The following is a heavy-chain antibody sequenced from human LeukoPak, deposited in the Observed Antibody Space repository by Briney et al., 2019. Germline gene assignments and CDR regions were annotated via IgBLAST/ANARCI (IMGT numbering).Heavy chain of an antibody. Sequence: PGRSLRLSCAASGFTFDDYAMHWVRQAPGKGLEWVSGISWNSGNIVYADSVKGRFTISRDNATNSLYLQMNSLRAEDTALYYCVKDITGWQWLGAFDIWGQGTMVTVSS. CDR1: GFTFDDYA. CDR3: VKDITGWQWLGAFDI. V-gene: IGHV3-9*01. J-gene: IGHJ3*02. D-gene: IGHD6-19*01. CDR2: ISWNSGNI.